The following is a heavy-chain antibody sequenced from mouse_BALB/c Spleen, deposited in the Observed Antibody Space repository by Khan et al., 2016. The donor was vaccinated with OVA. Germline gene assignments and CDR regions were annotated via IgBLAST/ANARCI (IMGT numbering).Heavy chain of an antibody. Sequence: EVELVESGGDFVRPGGSLKLSCAASGFTFSTYGMSWVRQTPDKRLEWVATINTGGAYTYYPASVKGRFTISRDNAKNTLYLQLSSLTSEDTAIYYCARLAYYHNSEGFAYWGQGTLVTVSA. D-gene: IGHD1-1*01. CDR3: ARLAYYHNSEGFAY. J-gene: IGHJ3*01. CDR1: GFTFSTYG. V-gene: IGHV5-6*01. CDR2: INTGGAYT.